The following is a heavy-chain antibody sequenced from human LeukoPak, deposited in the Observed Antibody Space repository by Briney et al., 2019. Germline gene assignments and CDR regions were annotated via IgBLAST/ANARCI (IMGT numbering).Heavy chain of an antibody. CDR1: GGTFSSYT. J-gene: IGHJ3*02. CDR3: ARVAATYDAFDI. CDR2: IIPILGIA. V-gene: IGHV1-69*02. D-gene: IGHD6-25*01. Sequence: ASVKVSCKASGGTFSSYTISWVRQAPGHGLEWMGRIIPILGIANYAQKFQGRVTITADKSTSTAYMELSSLRSEETAVYYCARVAATYDAFDIWGQGTMVTVSS.